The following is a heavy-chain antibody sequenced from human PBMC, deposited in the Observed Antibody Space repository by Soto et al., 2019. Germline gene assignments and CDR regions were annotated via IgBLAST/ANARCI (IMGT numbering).Heavy chain of an antibody. V-gene: IGHV1-18*01. Sequence: ASVKVSCKASGYTFTSYGITWVRQAPGQGLEWTAWISTYNGNTNYAQKLQGRVTMTTDTSTSTAYMELRSLRSDDTAVYYCARYYYDSKTFDYWGQGTLVTVSS. CDR3: ARYYYDSKTFDY. D-gene: IGHD3-22*01. CDR2: ISTYNGNT. CDR1: GYTFTSYG. J-gene: IGHJ4*02.